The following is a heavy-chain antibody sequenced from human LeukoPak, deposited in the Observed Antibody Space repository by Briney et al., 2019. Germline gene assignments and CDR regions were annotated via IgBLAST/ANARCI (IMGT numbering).Heavy chain of an antibody. CDR3: AKRDWYYYDSSGYYFDY. J-gene: IGHJ4*02. CDR1: GFTFSSYA. D-gene: IGHD3-22*01. Sequence: GGSLRLSCAASGFTFSSYAMSWVRQAPGKGLEWVSAISGSGGSTYYADSVKGRFTISRDNSKNTLYLQMNSLRAEDTAVYYCAKRDWYYYDSSGYYFDYWGQGTLVTVSS. CDR2: ISGSGGST. V-gene: IGHV3-23*01.